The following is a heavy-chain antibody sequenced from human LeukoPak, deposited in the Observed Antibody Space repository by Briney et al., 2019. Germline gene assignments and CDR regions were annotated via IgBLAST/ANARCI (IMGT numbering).Heavy chain of an antibody. CDR2: ISGSGGNT. CDR3: AKDMYYDSSGPVFDY. V-gene: IGHV3-23*01. D-gene: IGHD3-22*01. J-gene: IGHJ4*02. CDR1: GFTFSSYA. Sequence: GGSLRLSCAASGFTFSSYAMSWVRQAPGKGLEWVSTISGSGGNTYYADSVKGRFTISRDTSKNTLYLQMNSPRAEDTAVYYCAKDMYYDSSGPVFDYWGQGTLVTVSS.